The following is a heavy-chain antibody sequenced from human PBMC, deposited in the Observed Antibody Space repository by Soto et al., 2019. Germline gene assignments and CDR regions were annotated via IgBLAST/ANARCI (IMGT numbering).Heavy chain of an antibody. CDR3: ARDLTYYDILTGYSNHYWFDP. J-gene: IGHJ5*02. D-gene: IGHD3-9*01. V-gene: IGHV4-59*01. CDR1: GGSISSYY. Sequence: PSETLSLTCTVSGGSISSYYWSWIRQPPGKGLEWIGYIYYSGSTNYNPSLKSRVTISVDTSKNQFSLKLSSVTAADTAVYYCARDLTYYDILTGYSNHYWFDPWGQGTLVTVSS. CDR2: IYYSGST.